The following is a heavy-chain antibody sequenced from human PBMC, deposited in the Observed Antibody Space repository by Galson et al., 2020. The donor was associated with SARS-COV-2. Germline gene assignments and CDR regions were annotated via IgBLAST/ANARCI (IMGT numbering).Heavy chain of an antibody. Sequence: GGSLRLSCAASGFTFSSYWMHWVRQAPGQGLVWVSRINSDGSSTSYADSVKGRFTISRDNAKNTLYLQMNSLRAEDTAVYYCARVGYDSSGYYSYYYYGMDVWGQGTTVTVSS. J-gene: IGHJ6*02. CDR3: ARVGYDSSGYYSYYYYGMDV. CDR1: GFTFSSYW. D-gene: IGHD3-22*01. CDR2: INSDGSST. V-gene: IGHV3-74*01.